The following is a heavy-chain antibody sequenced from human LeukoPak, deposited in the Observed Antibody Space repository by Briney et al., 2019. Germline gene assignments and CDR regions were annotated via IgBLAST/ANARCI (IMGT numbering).Heavy chain of an antibody. J-gene: IGHJ4*02. D-gene: IGHD6-6*01. V-gene: IGHV4-34*01. CDR3: ARGPHRIAARLDY. CDR2: INHSGST. Sequence: SETLSLTCTVSGGSISGYYWSWIRQPPGKGLEWIGEINHSGSTNYNPSLKSRVTISVDTSKNQFSLKLSSVTAADTAVYYCARGPHRIAARLDYWGQGTLVTVSS. CDR1: GGSISGYY.